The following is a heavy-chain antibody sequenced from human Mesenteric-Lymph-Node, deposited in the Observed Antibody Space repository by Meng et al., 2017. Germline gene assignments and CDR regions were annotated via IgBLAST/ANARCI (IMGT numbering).Heavy chain of an antibody. CDR1: GFTFSSYA. D-gene: IGHD6-19*01. CDR2: TLPDGNQN. CDR3: AKDLRYSSGWYQYYFDY. J-gene: IGHJ4*02. V-gene: IGHV3-30*07. Sequence: GGSLRLSCAASGFTFSSYAMSWVRQAPGKGLEWLAVTLPDGNQNYYADSVKDRFTISRDNSKNTLYLQMNSLRAEDTAVYYCAKDLRYSSGWYQYYFDYWGQGTLVTVSS.